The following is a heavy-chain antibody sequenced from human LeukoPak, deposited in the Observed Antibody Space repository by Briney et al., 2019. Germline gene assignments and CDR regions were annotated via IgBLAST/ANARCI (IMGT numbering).Heavy chain of an antibody. V-gene: IGHV3-30*04. CDR3: AREISVFLGIVVVPAAIARRGGMDV. CDR2: ISYDGSNK. Sequence: GGSLRLSCAASGFTFSSYAMHWVRQAPGKGLEWVAVISYDGSNKYYADSVKGRFTISRDNSKNTLYLQVNSLRAEDTAVYYCAREISVFLGIVVVPAAIARRGGMDVWGKGTTVTVSS. J-gene: IGHJ6*04. CDR1: GFTFSSYA. D-gene: IGHD2-2*03.